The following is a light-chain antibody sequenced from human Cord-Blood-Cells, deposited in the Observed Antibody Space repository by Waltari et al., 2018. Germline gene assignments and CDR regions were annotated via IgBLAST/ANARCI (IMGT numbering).Light chain of an antibody. Sequence: IVMTQPPATLSVSPGERATLSCRASQSVSSNLAWYQQKPGQAPRLLIYGASTRATGIPARFSGSGSGTEFTLTISSLQSEDFAVYYCQQYNNWPLLTFGGGTKVEIK. CDR1: QSVSSN. J-gene: IGKJ4*01. CDR3: QQYNNWPLLT. V-gene: IGKV3-15*01. CDR2: GAS.